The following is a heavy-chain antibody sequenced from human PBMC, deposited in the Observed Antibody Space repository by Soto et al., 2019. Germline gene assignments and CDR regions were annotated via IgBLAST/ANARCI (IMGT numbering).Heavy chain of an antibody. CDR1: GWFFSGYY. J-gene: IGHJ4*02. CDR2: INHSGST. D-gene: IGHD4-17*01. V-gene: IGHV4-34*01. CDR3: ARAYGGNVFDY. Sequence: QVQLQQWGAGLLKPSETLSLTCAVYGWFFSGYYWSWIRQPPGKGLEWIGEINHSGSTNYNPSLKSRVTISVDTSKNQFSLKLSSVTAADTAVYYCARAYGGNVFDYWGLGTLVTVSS.